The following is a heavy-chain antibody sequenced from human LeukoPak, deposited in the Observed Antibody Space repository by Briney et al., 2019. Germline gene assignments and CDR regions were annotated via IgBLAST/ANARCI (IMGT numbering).Heavy chain of an antibody. CDR2: INHSGST. J-gene: IGHJ4*02. V-gene: IGHV4-34*01. D-gene: IGHD6-13*01. CDR3: ARPAAGTDYFDY. Sequence: PSETLSLTCAVYGGSFSGYYWSWIRQPPGKGLEWIGEINHSGSTNYNPSLKGRVTISVDTSKNQFSLKLSSVTAADTAVYYCARPAAGTDYFDYWGQGTLVTVSS. CDR1: GGSFSGYY.